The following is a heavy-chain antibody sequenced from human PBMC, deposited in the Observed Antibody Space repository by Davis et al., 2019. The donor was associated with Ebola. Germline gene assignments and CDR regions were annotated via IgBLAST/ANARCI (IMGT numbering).Heavy chain of an antibody. CDR2: ISADSGNT. Sequence: ASVKVSCKASGYMFTSHGISWVRQAPGQRLEWMGWISADSGNTKYAQKFQGRVTMTTDTSTSTAYMDLRSLRSEDTAVYYCAREFGLDSSAPFDYWGQGTLVTVSS. J-gene: IGHJ4*02. V-gene: IGHV1-18*01. CDR1: GYMFTSHG. D-gene: IGHD3-22*01. CDR3: AREFGLDSSAPFDY.